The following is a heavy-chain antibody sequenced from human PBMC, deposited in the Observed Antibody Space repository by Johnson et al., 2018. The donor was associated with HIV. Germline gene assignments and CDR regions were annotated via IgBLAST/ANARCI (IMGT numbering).Heavy chain of an antibody. V-gene: IGHV3-74*02. J-gene: IGHJ3*01. CDR2: IKSDGSSI. D-gene: IGHD3-22*01. CDR1: GFTFSNYW. CDR3: ARGSTMRVSAFDL. Sequence: VQLVESGGGLVQPGGSLRLSCVVSGFTFSNYWMHWVRQAPGKGLVWVSRIKSDGSSINYADSVKGRFTISRDKAKNTLYLQMNSLRTEDTAVYYCARGSTMRVSAFDLWGQGTMVTVSS.